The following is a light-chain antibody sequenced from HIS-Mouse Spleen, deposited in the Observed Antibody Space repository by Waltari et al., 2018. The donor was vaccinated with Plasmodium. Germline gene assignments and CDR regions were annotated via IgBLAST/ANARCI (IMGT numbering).Light chain of an antibody. CDR2: AAS. Sequence: AIQMTQSPSSLSASVCDRVTITGRASQGIRNDLGLYQQKPGKAPKFLISAASSLQSGVPSRFSGSGSGTDFTLTISSLQPEDFATYYCLQDYNYPYTFGQGTKLEIK. CDR1: QGIRND. V-gene: IGKV1-6*01. CDR3: LQDYNYPYT. J-gene: IGKJ2*01.